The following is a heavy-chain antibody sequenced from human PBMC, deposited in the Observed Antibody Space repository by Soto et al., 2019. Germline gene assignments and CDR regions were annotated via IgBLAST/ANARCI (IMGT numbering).Heavy chain of an antibody. CDR3: AREGAEMATIDY. V-gene: IGHV4-31*03. J-gene: IGHJ4*02. CDR1: GGSISSGGYY. Sequence: QVQLQESGPGLVKPSQTLSLTCTVSGGSISSGGYYWSWIRQHPGKGLEWIGYIYYSGSTYYNPSLKSRVPISVDTSKNQFSLKLSSVTVSDTAVYYCAREGAEMATIDYWGQGTLVTVSS. CDR2: IYYSGST. D-gene: IGHD5-12*01.